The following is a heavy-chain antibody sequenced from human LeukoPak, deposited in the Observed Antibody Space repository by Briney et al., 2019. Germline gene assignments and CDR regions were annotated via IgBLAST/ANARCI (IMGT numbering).Heavy chain of an antibody. CDR2: TYQRSKWYN. J-gene: IGHJ4*02. CDR3: ARSPSPYSSGWYFDY. Sequence: SQTLSLTRAISGDSVSINSAAWNWIRQSPSRGLEWLGRTYQRSKWYNDYAVSVKSRTTINPDISKNQFSLQLNSVTPEDTAVYYCARSPSPYSSGWYFDYWGQGTLVTVSS. CDR1: GDSVSINSAA. V-gene: IGHV6-1*01. D-gene: IGHD6-19*01.